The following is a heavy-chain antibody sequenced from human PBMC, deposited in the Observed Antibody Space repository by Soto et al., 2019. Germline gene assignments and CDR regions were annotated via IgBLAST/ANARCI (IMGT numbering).Heavy chain of an antibody. CDR1: GYTLTSYY. CDR2: INPSGGST. Sequence: ASVKVSCKASGYTLTSYYMHWVRQAPGQGLEWMGIINPSGGSTSYAQKFQGRVTMTRDTSTSTVYMELSSLRSEDTAVYYCASESSTSFTNYYYYRDVWGKGTTVTVSS. CDR3: ASESSTSFTNYYYYRDV. V-gene: IGHV1-46*03. J-gene: IGHJ6*03. D-gene: IGHD2-2*01.